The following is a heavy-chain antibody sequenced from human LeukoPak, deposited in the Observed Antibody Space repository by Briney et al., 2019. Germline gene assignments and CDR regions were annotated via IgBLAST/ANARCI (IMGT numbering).Heavy chain of an antibody. CDR2: IIPIFGTA. CDR3: ARDLDNPRIAARQRDAFDI. V-gene: IGHV1-69*05. J-gene: IGHJ3*02. D-gene: IGHD6-6*01. CDR1: GGTFSSYA. Sequence: ASVKVSCKASGGTFSSYAISWVRQAPGQGLEWMGGIIPIFGTANYAQKFQGRVTITTDESASTAYMELSSLRSEDTAVYYCARDLDNPRIAARQRDAFDIWGQGTMVTVSS.